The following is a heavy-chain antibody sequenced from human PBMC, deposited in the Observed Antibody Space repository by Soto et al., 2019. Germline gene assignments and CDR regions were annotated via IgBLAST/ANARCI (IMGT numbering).Heavy chain of an antibody. CDR2: ISGSGGST. D-gene: IGHD6-13*01. V-gene: IGHV3-23*01. CDR1: GFTFSSYA. J-gene: IGHJ4*02. Sequence: PGGSLRLSCEASGFTFSSYAMSWVRQAPGKGLEWVSGISGSGGSTNSADSVKGRFTISRDNSKNTLYLQMNSLRTEDTAVYYCARRGPGTYFDYWGQGTLVTVSS. CDR3: ARRGPGTYFDY.